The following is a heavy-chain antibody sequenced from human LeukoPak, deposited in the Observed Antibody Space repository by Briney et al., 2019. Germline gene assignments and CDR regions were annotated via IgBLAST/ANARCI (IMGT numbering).Heavy chain of an antibody. Sequence: GGSLRLSCAASGFTVSSNYMSWVRQAPGNGLEWVSVIYSGGSTYYADSVKGRFTISRDNSKNTLYLQMNSLRADDTAIYYCTRRHGVTLTAPGNYFVHWGQGTLVTVSS. CDR2: IYSGGST. J-gene: IGHJ4*02. V-gene: IGHV3-53*01. CDR3: TRRHGVTLTAPGNYFVH. D-gene: IGHD2-21*02. CDR1: GFTVSSNY.